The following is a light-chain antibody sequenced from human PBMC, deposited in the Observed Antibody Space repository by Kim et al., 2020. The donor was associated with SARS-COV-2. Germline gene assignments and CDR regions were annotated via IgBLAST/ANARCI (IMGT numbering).Light chain of an antibody. CDR2: DAS. V-gene: IGKV1-5*01. CDR3: KQYNSDSYP. Sequence: DVQLTQSPSTLSASVGDTVTITCRASQNINSLLAWYQQKPGKAPKFLIYDASDLRSGVPSRFRGRGSGTEFTLTIIGLQPEDFATYPGKQYNSDSYPLGQGPKL. J-gene: IGKJ2*01. CDR1: QNINSL.